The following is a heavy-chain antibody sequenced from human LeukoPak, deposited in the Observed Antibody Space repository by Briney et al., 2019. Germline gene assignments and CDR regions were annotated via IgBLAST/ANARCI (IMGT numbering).Heavy chain of an antibody. D-gene: IGHD5-18*01. CDR1: GGSISSGSYY. CDR2: IYTSGST. CDR3: ARDRSPAPGRSYGRGHFDY. J-gene: IGHJ4*02. Sequence: PSETLSLTCTVSGGSISSGSYYWSWIRQPAGQGLEWIGRIYTSGSTNYNPSLKSRVTISVDTSKNQFSLKLSSVTAADTAVYYCARDRSPAPGRSYGRGHFDYWGQGTLVTVSS. V-gene: IGHV4-61*02.